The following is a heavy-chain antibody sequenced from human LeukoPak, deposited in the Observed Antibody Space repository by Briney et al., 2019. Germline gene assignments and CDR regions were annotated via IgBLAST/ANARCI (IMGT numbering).Heavy chain of an antibody. CDR3: AKKEAPPSAFDI. CDR2: ISGNGGST. J-gene: IGHJ3*02. Sequence: GGSLRLSCAASGFTFSIYAMSWVRQAPGTGLEWVSGISGNGGSTSYADSVKGRFTISRDNSKNTLYLQMNSLRAEDTAVYYCAKKEAPPSAFDIWGQGTMVTVSS. V-gene: IGHV3-23*01. CDR1: GFTFSIYA.